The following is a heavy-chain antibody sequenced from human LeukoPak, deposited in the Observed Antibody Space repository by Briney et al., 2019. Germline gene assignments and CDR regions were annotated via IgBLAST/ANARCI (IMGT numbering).Heavy chain of an antibody. Sequence: GGSLRLSCAASGFTFSSYSMNWGRQAPGKGLEWVSSISSSSSYIYYADSVKGRFTISRDNAKNSLYLQMNSLRAEDTAVYYCAREGRITIWGHYMDVWGKGTTVTVSS. CDR3: AREGRITIWGHYMDV. J-gene: IGHJ6*03. CDR2: ISSSSSYI. D-gene: IGHD3-3*01. V-gene: IGHV3-21*01. CDR1: GFTFSSYS.